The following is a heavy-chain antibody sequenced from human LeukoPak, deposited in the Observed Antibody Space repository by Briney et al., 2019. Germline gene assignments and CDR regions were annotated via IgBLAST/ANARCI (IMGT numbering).Heavy chain of an antibody. CDR2: IYYSGST. Sequence: SETLSLTCTVSGGSISSYYWSWIRQPPGKGLEWIGYIYYSGSTNYNPSLKSRVTISVDTSKNQFSLKLSSVTAADTAVYFCALAPNSNWFDFWGPGILVTVSS. D-gene: IGHD2-8*01. J-gene: IGHJ5*01. V-gene: IGHV4-59*08. CDR3: ALAPNSNWFDF. CDR1: GGSISSYY.